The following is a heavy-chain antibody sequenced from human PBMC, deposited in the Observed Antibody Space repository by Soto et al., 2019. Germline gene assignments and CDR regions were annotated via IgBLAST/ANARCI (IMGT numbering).Heavy chain of an antibody. J-gene: IGHJ4*02. CDR2: ISDSGGVT. CDR1: GFTFSNYR. CDR3: ARGAFSRQFGY. Sequence: EVQLLESGGGLVQPGGSLRLSCAASGFTFSNYRMSWVRQAPGKGLEWVSSISDSGGVTFYADSVKGRFTISRDNSENTLYLQMNSLRVEDTAVFYCARGAFSRQFGYWGQGILVTVSS. V-gene: IGHV3-23*01. D-gene: IGHD3-3*02.